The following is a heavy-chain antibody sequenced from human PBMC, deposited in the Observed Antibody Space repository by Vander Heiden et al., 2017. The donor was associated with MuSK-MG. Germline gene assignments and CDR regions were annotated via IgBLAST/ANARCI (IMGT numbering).Heavy chain of an antibody. V-gene: IGHV1-69*06. CDR1: GGTFSSYA. Sequence: QVQLVQSGAEVKKPGSSVKVSCKASGGTFSSYAISWVRQAPGQGLEWVGGIIPIFSTGNYAQKFQGRVTITADKSTSTAYMELSSLRSEDTALYYCARDRRGYSSGPDYYYYGMDVWGQGTTVTVSS. CDR3: ARDRRGYSSGPDYYYYGMDV. CDR2: IIPIFSTG. J-gene: IGHJ6*02. D-gene: IGHD5-18*01.